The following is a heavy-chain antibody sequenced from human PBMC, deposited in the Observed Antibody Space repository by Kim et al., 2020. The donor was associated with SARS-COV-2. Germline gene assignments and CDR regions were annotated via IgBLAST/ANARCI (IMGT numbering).Heavy chain of an antibody. CDR1: GGTFSSYA. D-gene: IGHD5-12*01. CDR2: IIPIFGTA. J-gene: IGHJ6*02. Sequence: SVKVSCKASGGTFSSYAISWVRQAPGQGLEWMGGIIPIFGTANYAQKFQGRVTITADESTSTAYMELSSLRSEDTAVYYCARDRSRDGYNSLIGPYYYGMDVWGQGTTVTVSS. V-gene: IGHV1-69*13. CDR3: ARDRSRDGYNSLIGPYYYGMDV.